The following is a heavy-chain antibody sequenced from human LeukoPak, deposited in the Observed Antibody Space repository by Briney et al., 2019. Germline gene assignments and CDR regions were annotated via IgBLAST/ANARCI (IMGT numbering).Heavy chain of an antibody. CDR3: ARQVAVAGDNWFDP. CDR1: GGSFSSYY. V-gene: IGHV4-4*09. D-gene: IGHD6-19*01. Sequence: SETLYLSCKASGGSFSSYYRRWIRQPPGKGLEWIGYIYTSGSTNYNPSLKSRVTISVDTSKNQFSLKLSSVTAADTAVYYCARQVAVAGDNWFDPWGQGTLVTVSS. J-gene: IGHJ5*02. CDR2: IYTSGST.